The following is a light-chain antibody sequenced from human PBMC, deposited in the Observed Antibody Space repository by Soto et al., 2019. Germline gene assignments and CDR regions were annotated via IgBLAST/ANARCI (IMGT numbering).Light chain of an antibody. V-gene: IGLV3-21*04. CDR3: QVWDSSSDRDVV. J-gene: IGLJ2*01. CDR1: HIGSKS. Sequence: SYELTQPPSVSVAPGKTARITCGGNHIGSKSVHWYQQKPGQAPVLVIYYDSDRPSGIPERFSGSNSGNTATLTISRVEAGDEADYYCQVWDSSSDRDVVFGGGTTLTVL. CDR2: YDS.